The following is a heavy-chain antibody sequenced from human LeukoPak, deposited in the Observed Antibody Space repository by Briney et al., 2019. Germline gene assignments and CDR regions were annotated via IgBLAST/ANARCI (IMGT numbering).Heavy chain of an antibody. CDR3: ARDKPPDY. CDR1: GFTFSSYA. J-gene: IGHJ4*02. CDR2: ISYDGSNK. Sequence: PGRSLRLSCAASGFTFSSYAMHWVRQAPGKGLEWVAVISYDGSNKYYADSVKGRFTISRDNSKNTLYLRMNSLRAEDTAVYYCARDKPPDYWGLGTLVTVSS. V-gene: IGHV3-30-3*01.